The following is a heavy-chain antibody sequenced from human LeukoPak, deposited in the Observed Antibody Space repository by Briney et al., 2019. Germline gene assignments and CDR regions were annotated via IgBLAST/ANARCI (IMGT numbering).Heavy chain of an antibody. D-gene: IGHD3-22*01. CDR3: AKQSTYYYDSSGSFDDDY. CDR2: IGGGGGST. CDR1: GFTFSSYA. J-gene: IGHJ4*02. V-gene: IGHV3-23*01. Sequence: AGGSLRLSCAASGFTFSSYAMGWVRKAQGKGLEWVAVIGGGGGSTYYADSVKGRFTISRDNSKNTLYLQMNSLRAEDTAVYYCAKQSTYYYDSSGSFDDDYWGQGTLVTVSS.